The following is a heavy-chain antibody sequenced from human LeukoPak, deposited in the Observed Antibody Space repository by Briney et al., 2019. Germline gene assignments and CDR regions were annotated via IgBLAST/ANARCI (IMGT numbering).Heavy chain of an antibody. J-gene: IGHJ4*02. CDR1: GGSFSGYY. D-gene: IGHD2-2*01. CDR2: INHSGST. V-gene: IGHV4-34*01. Sequence: SETLSLTCAVYGGSFSGYYWSWIRQPPGKGLEWIGEINHSGSTNYNPSLKSRVTISVDTSKNQFSLKLSSVTAADTAVYYCARGKQLLSGEFDYWGQGTLVTVSS. CDR3: ARGKQLLSGEFDY.